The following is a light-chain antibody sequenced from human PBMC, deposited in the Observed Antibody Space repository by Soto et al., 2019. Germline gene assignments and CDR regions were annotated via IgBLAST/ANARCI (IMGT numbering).Light chain of an antibody. CDR2: GES. CDR3: PHYNSYGT. J-gene: IGKJ1*01. V-gene: IGKV1-5*01. CDR1: QSISIY. Sequence: DIQMTQSPSSLSASVGDRVTITCRASQSISIYLNWYQLKPGKDPNLLMYGESYLKSGAPSRFSGSGSGTEFTLTISSLQPEDFATYYRPHYNSYGTVGQGTKVDI.